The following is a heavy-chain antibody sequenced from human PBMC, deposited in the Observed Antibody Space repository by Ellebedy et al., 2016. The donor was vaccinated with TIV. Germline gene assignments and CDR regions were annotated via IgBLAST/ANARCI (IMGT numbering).Heavy chain of an antibody. Sequence: PGGSLRLSCAASGFRFATYSMDWVRQAPGKGPEWVGGISSTSRYIYPADSVKGLFTISRDNAENSLYLQMNSLRAEDTAVYYCARDRISSSVDAFDLWGQGTMVIVSS. CDR3: ARDRISSSVDAFDL. D-gene: IGHD6-6*01. CDR1: GFRFATYS. J-gene: IGHJ3*01. CDR2: ISSTSRYI. V-gene: IGHV3-21*01.